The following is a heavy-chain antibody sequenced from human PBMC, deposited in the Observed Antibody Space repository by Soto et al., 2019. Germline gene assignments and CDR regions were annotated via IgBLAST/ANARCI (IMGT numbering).Heavy chain of an antibody. V-gene: IGHV2-26*01. Sequence: SGPTLVNPTETVALTCTVSGFSLSSAGMGVSWIRQPPGKALEWFAHIFSNDEKSYSIFLKNRVTISKDTSQSQVVLTMTNMDPVDTATYYCARISYSSGWYFHYGLDVPGEGTNGTVSS. CDR3: ARISYSSGWYFHYGLDV. CDR1: GFSLSSAGMG. J-gene: IGHJ6*04. CDR2: IFSNDEK. D-gene: IGHD6-19*01.